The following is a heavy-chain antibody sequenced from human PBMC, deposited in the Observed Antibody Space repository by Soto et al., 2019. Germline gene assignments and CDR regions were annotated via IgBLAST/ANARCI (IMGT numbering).Heavy chain of an antibody. J-gene: IGHJ6*03. V-gene: IGHV1-18*01. CDR3: ARDPPYYVILTGYYTHYYYYMDV. D-gene: IGHD3-9*01. CDR2: ISAYNGNT. Sequence: QVQLVQSGAEVKKPGASVKVSCKASGYTFTSYGISWVRQAPGQGLEWMGSISAYNGNTNYAQKLQGRVTMTTDTSTSTAYMELRSLRSDDTAVYYCARDPPYYVILTGYYTHYYYYMDVWGKGTTVTVSS. CDR1: GYTFTSYG.